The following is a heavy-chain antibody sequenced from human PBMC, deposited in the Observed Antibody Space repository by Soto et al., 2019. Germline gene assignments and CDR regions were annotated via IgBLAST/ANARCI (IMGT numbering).Heavy chain of an antibody. CDR3: ATVTNGWFDP. J-gene: IGHJ5*02. CDR1: GYTLTELS. V-gene: IGHV1-24*01. Sequence: QVQLVQSGAEVKKPGASVKVSCKVSGYTLTELSMHWVRQAPGKGLEWTGGFDPEDGETIYAQKFQGRVTMTEDTSTDTADMELSSLKYQDTAVYYCATVTNGWFDPGGQGALVTVSS. CDR2: FDPEDGET.